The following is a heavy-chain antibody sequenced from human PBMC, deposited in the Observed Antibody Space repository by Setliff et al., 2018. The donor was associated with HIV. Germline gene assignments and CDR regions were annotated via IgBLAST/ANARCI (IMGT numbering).Heavy chain of an antibody. Sequence: GALVKVSCKASGGTSSSYGISWVRQAPGQGLEWMGGIISIFGTENYAQRFQGRVTITEDESTNTAYMELSSLRSEDTAVYYCARGSCSGCYLSDYWGLGTLVTVSS. CDR1: GGTSSSYG. V-gene: IGHV1-69*13. CDR2: IISIFGTE. CDR3: ARGSCSGCYLSDY. J-gene: IGHJ4*02. D-gene: IGHD6-19*01.